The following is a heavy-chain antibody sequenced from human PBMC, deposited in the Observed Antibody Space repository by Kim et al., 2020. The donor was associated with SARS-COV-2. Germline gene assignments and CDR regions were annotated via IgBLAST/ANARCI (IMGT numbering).Heavy chain of an antibody. CDR3: ARDIYVSQSFPLNY. Sequence: ASVKVSCKTSGYTFTTYAICWLRQAPGQGPEWMGWIDTNTGNPTYVQGFRGRFVFSVDTSVSTAYLEISSLKIEDTDVYYCARDIYVSQSFPLNYWGQGTLVTVSS. J-gene: IGHJ4*02. D-gene: IGHD3-10*01. V-gene: IGHV7-4-1*02. CDR2: IDTNTGNP. CDR1: GYTFTTYA.